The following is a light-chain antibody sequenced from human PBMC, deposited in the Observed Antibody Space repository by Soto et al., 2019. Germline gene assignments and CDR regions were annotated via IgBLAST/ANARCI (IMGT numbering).Light chain of an antibody. CDR3: QQYNDRPPIT. CDR1: QNVNNR. Sequence: EIVLTQSPFSLSVFPGGIASLSCRASQNVNNRLAWYQQKAGQAPRLLISGASSRATGIPDRFSGSGSGSEFTLTISGLQSEDFAVYYCQQYNDRPPITFGQGTRLEIK. CDR2: GAS. V-gene: IGKV3D-15*01. J-gene: IGKJ5*01.